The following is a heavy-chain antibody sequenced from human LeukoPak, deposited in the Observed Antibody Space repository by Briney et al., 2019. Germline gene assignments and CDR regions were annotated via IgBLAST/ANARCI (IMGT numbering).Heavy chain of an antibody. D-gene: IGHD4-17*01. V-gene: IGHV3-23*01. CDR2: ISGSGGNT. CDR3: AKDLYGDYTVDY. CDR1: GFTFSSYA. J-gene: IGHJ4*02. Sequence: GGSLRLSRAASGFTFSSYAMSWVRQAPGKGLEWVSGISGSGGNTYYADSVKGRFTFSRDNSKNTLYLQMNSLRAEDTAVYYCAKDLYGDYTVDYWGQGTLVTVSS.